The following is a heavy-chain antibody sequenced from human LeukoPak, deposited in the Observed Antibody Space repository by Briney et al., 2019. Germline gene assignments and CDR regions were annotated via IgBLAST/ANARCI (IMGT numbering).Heavy chain of an antibody. D-gene: IGHD1-26*01. CDR2: INHSGST. J-gene: IGHJ4*02. CDR1: GGSFSGYY. CDR3: ATSSGSYYY. V-gene: IGHV4-34*01. Sequence: SETLSLTCAVYGGSFSGYYWSWIRQPPGKGLEWIGEINHSGSTNYNPSLKSRVTISVDTSENQFSLKLSSVTAADTAVYYCATSSGSYYYWGQGTLVTVSS.